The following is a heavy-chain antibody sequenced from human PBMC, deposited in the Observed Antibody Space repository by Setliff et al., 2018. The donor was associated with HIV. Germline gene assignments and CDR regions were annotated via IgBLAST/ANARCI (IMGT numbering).Heavy chain of an antibody. CDR3: ARGGGTIIGANFDY. V-gene: IGHV4-34*04. D-gene: IGHD3-3*01. CDR1: GGSFSGYN. CDR2: INHSGST. Sequence: SETLSLTCAVYGGSFSGYNWSWIRQTPGKGLEWIGEINHSGSTNHNPSLKSRATISVDTSKNQFSLKLSSVTAADTAVYYCARGGGTIIGANFDYWGQGTLVTAPQ. J-gene: IGHJ4*02.